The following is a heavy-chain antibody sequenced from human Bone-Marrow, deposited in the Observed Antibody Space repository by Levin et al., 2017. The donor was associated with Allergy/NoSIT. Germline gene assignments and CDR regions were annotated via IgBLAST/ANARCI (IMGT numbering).Heavy chain of an antibody. V-gene: IGHV1-69*06. CDR3: ARDAAGYYYFMDV. D-gene: IGHD2-15*01. J-gene: IGHJ6*03. CDR2: IIPIFGTA. Sequence: AASVKVSCKSSEDTISSYSISWMRQAPGQGLEWMGGIIPIFGTATYAQKFQDRLTITADRSTSTAYMELTSLKSEDTAVYYCARDAAGYYYFMDVWGKGTTVIVSS. CDR1: EDTISSYS.